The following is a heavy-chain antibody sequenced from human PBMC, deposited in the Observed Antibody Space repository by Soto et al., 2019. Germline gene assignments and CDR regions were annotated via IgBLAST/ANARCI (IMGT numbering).Heavy chain of an antibody. Sequence: VGSLRLSCAASGFTFSNAWMSWVRQAPGKGLEWVGRIKSKTDGGTTDYAAPVKGRFTISRDDSKNTLYLQMNSLKTEDTAVYYCTTLTGTTSSAKNWYFDLWGRGTLVNVSS. CDR1: GFTFSNAW. CDR2: IKSKTDGGTT. J-gene: IGHJ2*01. CDR3: TTLTGTTSSAKNWYFDL. V-gene: IGHV3-15*01. D-gene: IGHD1-7*01.